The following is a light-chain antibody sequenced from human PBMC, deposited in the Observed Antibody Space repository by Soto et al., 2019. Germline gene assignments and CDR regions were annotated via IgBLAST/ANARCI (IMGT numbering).Light chain of an antibody. CDR2: KAS. J-gene: IGKJ1*01. Sequence: DIQMTQSPSTLSASVGDRVTITCRASQSISSWLAWYQQKPGKAPKLLIYKASTLESGVPSNFSGSGSGTEFSLTISSLQPEDFATYYCQQYKAYPWTFGQRTKVDI. CDR1: QSISSW. CDR3: QQYKAYPWT. V-gene: IGKV1-5*03.